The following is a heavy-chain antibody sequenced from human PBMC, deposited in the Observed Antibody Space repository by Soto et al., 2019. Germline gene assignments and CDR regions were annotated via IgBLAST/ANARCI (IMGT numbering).Heavy chain of an antibody. CDR2: IYYTGSS. V-gene: IGHV4-59*01. CDR1: RGSISTYY. D-gene: IGHD3-9*01. CDR3: ARVGGITIFSSHLNFDY. J-gene: IGHJ4*02. Sequence: SETLSLTCTVSRGSISTYYWAWIRQPPGRGLEWIGDIYYTGSSRHNPSLKSRVTISVDTSKNQFTLQMTSVTAVDTAVYYCARVGGITIFSSHLNFDYWGQGTLVTVSS.